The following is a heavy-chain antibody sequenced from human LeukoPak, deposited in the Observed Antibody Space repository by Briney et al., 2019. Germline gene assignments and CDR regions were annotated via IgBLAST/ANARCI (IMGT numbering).Heavy chain of an antibody. CDR3: AKDNGYGLAAADTLGYFDY. V-gene: IGHV3-23*01. CDR2: IRGSGGTT. Sequence: GGSLRLSCAASGFTFNIYAMTWVRQAPGKGREWVSAIRGSGGTTHSTDSVKGRFTISRDNSKNTLYLQMNGLRAEDTAVYYCAKDNGYGLAAADTLGYFDYWGQGTLVTVSS. D-gene: IGHD6-13*01. CDR1: GFTFNIYA. J-gene: IGHJ4*02.